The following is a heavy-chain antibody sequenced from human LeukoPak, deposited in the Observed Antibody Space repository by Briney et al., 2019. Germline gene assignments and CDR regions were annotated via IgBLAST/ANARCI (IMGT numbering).Heavy chain of an antibody. J-gene: IGHJ4*02. CDR2: VYTSGST. CDR3: ASYKREVLRGRNFDY. V-gene: IGHV4-4*07. Sequence: SETLSLTCTVSGGSISSYYCSWIRQPAAKGLEWIGRVYTSGSTNYNPTLKSRVTMSVDTSKTQFSLKLSSVTAAATAVYYYASYKREVLRGRNFDYWGQGTLVTVSS. D-gene: IGHD1-26*01. CDR1: GGSISSYY.